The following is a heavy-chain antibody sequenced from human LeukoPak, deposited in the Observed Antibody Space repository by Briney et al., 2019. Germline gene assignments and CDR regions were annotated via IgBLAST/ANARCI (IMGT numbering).Heavy chain of an antibody. CDR1: GYTFTGYY. CDR2: INPNSGGT. D-gene: IGHD6-13*01. J-gene: IGHJ4*02. Sequence: VASVKVSCKASGYTFTGYYMHWVRQAPGQGLEWMGWINPNSGGTNYAQKFQGRVTMTRDTSISTAYMELSRLRSDDTAVYYCAREIKTAGYSSSFIDYWGQGTLVTVSS. V-gene: IGHV1-2*02. CDR3: AREIKTAGYSSSFIDY.